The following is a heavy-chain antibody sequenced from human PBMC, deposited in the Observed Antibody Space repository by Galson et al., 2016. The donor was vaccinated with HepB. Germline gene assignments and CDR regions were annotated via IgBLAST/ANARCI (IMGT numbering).Heavy chain of an antibody. CDR2: ISYDGSDK. J-gene: IGHJ4*02. CDR3: AKKVASVYSPFDY. D-gene: IGHD3-3*01. CDR1: GFTFSSYG. V-gene: IGHV3-30*18. Sequence: SLRLSCAASGFTFSSYGMHWVRQAPGKGLEWVSIISYDGSDKYYPESVRGRFTISRDNAKNTLYLQMNCLRAEDTAVYYCAKKVASVYSPFDYWGQGTLVTVAS.